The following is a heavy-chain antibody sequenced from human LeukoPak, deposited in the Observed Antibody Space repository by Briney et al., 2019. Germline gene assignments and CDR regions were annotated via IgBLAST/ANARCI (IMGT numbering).Heavy chain of an antibody. CDR3: AKDISEDYDSSGNFDY. J-gene: IGHJ4*02. D-gene: IGHD3-22*01. CDR2: ISWNSGSI. Sequence: GRPLRLSCAASGFTFDDYAMHWVRQAPGKGLEWVSGISWNSGSIGYADSVKGRFTISRDNAKNSLYLQMNSLRAEDTALYYCAKDISEDYDSSGNFDYWGQGTLVTVSS. V-gene: IGHV3-9*01. CDR1: GFTFDDYA.